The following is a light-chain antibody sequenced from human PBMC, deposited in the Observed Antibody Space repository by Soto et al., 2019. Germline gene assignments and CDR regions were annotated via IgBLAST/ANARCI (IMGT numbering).Light chain of an antibody. J-gene: IGKJ1*01. CDR3: QQHGNWPVT. V-gene: IGKV3-11*01. CDR2: DAS. Sequence: EIVLTQSPAILSMSPGARATLSCRASQSVSSYFAWYQQKTGQAPRLLIYDASNRATGVPARFSGSGSGTDFTLTISSLETEDFAVYYCQQHGNWPVTFGQGTKVEIK. CDR1: QSVSSY.